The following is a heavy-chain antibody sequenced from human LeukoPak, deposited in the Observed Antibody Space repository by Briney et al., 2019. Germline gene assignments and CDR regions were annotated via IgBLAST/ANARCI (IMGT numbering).Heavy chain of an antibody. V-gene: IGHV3-21*01. J-gene: IGHJ4*02. CDR1: GFTYSSYT. CDR3: ARDPEGYCSSTSCFIDY. Sequence: GSLRLSCAASGFTYSSYTMNWVRQAPGKGLEWVSSISSSSSYIYYADSVRGRFTISRDNAKNSLYLQMNSLRAEDTAVYYCARDPEGYCSSTSCFIDYWGQGTLVTVSS. D-gene: IGHD2-2*01. CDR2: ISSSSSYI.